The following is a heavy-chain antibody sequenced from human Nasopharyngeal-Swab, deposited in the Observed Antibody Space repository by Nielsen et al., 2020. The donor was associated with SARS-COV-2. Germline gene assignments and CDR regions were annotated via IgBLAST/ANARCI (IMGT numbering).Heavy chain of an antibody. D-gene: IGHD2-21*02. CDR2: ISWNSGSI. V-gene: IGHV3-9*01. CDR3: ARDVVVTAMGAFDI. J-gene: IGHJ3*02. Sequence: GRSLKISCAASGFTFDDYAMHWVRQAPGKGLEWVSGISWNSGSIGYADSVKGRFTTSRDNSKNTLYLQMNSLRAEDTAVYYCARDVVVTAMGAFDIWGQGTMVTVSS. CDR1: GFTFDDYA.